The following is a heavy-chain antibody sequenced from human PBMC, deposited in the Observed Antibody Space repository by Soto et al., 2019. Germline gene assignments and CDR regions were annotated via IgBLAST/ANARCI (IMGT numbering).Heavy chain of an antibody. D-gene: IGHD3-10*01. Sequence: QVQLQESGPGLVKPSETLSLTCTVSGGSISSYYWSWIRQPPGKGLEWIGYIYYSGSTNYNPSLKGRVTTSVYTSKNQFSLKLSSVTAADAAVYYCARRYGSFFDIWGEGTMVTVSS. CDR2: IYYSGST. CDR3: ARRYGSFFDI. CDR1: GGSISSYY. J-gene: IGHJ3*02. V-gene: IGHV4-59*08.